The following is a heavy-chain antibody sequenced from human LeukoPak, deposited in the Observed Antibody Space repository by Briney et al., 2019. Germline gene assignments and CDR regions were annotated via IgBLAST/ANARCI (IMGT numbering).Heavy chain of an antibody. CDR3: ARDRLLWFGFGRGKDAFDI. CDR1: GYTFTSYA. V-gene: IGHV1-3*01. J-gene: IGHJ3*02. D-gene: IGHD3-10*01. CDR2: INAGNGNT. Sequence: WASVKVSCKASGYTFTSYAMHWVRQAPGQRLEWMGWINAGNGNTKYSQEFQGRVTMTTDTSTSTAYMELRSLRSDDTAVYYCARDRLLWFGFGRGKDAFDIWGQGTMVTVSS.